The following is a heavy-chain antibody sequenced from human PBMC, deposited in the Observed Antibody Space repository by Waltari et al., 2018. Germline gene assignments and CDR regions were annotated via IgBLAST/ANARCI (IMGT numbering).Heavy chain of an antibody. D-gene: IGHD2-2*01. CDR3: ARVSGGCSSTSCYLDS. J-gene: IGHJ4*02. V-gene: IGHV4-4*02. CDR2: NHHSGGT. Sequence: QVQLQESGPGLVKPSGTLSLTCAVSGVSIYSHNWWTWVRRSPGKGLEWIGENHHSGGTRLNMSFKSRVAISLDNSKNQFSLDLTSVTAADTAFYYCARVSGGCSSTSCYLDSWGPGILVTVSS. CDR1: GVSIYSHNW.